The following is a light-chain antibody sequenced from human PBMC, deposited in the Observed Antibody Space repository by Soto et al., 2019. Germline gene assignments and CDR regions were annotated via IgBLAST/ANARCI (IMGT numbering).Light chain of an antibody. CDR2: GAS. CDR3: QQYKNWPPMA. V-gene: IGKV3-15*01. J-gene: IGKJ1*01. Sequence: EIVMTQSPATLSVSPGERATLSCRASQSVSSNVAWYQQKPGQAPRLLIYGASTRATGIPARFRGSGSGTEFTLTISSLQSEDFAVYYCQQYKNWPPMAFGQGTKVEIK. CDR1: QSVSSN.